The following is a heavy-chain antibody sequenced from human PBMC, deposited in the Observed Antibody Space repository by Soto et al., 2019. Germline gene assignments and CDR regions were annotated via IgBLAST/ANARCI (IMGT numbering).Heavy chain of an antibody. CDR3: ARDYYDSSGYYSPDYYYGMDV. CDR1: GFTFSSYS. CDR2: ISSSSSTM. J-gene: IGHJ6*02. V-gene: IGHV3-48*02. D-gene: IGHD3-22*01. Sequence: PGGSLRLSCAASGFTFSSYSMNWVHQAPGKGLEWVSYISSSSSTMYYADSVKGRFTISRDNAKNSLYLQMNSLRDEDTAVYYCARDYYDSSGYYSPDYYYGMDVWGQGTTVTVSS.